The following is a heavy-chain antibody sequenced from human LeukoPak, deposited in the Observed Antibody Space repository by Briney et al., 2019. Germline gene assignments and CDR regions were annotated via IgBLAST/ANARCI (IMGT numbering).Heavy chain of an antibody. CDR2: IYHSGTT. D-gene: IGHD6-13*01. Sequence: SETLSLTCTVSVYSISSGHYWGWIRQPPGKGLEWIASIYHSGTTYYNPSLKSRVTISVDTSKNQFSLNLSFVTAADTAVYYCARHPGGIRIAAARYWGQGTLVTVSS. CDR1: VYSISSGHY. V-gene: IGHV4-38-2*02. CDR3: ARHPGGIRIAAARY. J-gene: IGHJ4*02.